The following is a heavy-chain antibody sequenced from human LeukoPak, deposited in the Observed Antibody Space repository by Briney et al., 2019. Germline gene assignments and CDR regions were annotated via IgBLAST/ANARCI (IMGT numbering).Heavy chain of an antibody. CDR1: GFTFSSYW. CDR2: IKQDGSEK. V-gene: IGHV3-7*01. CDR3: ARVGRGSSPTRNFDY. D-gene: IGHD6-13*01. J-gene: IGHJ4*02. Sequence: GGSLRLSCAASGFTFSSYWMSWVRQAPGKGLEWVANIKQDGSEKYYVDSVKGRFTISRDKAKNSLYLQMNSLRAEDTAVYYCARVGRGSSPTRNFDYWGQGTLVTVSS.